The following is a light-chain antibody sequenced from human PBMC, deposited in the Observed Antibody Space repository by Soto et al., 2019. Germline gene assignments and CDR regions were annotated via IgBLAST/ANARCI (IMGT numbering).Light chain of an antibody. J-gene: IGKJ4*01. V-gene: IGKV3-11*01. CDR1: QTVTSS. CDR3: QQRTTWPT. CDR2: DVS. Sequence: EILLTQSPATLSLSPGDTATLSCRASQTVTSSLAWFQQRPGQAPRLLIYDVSRRAPAIPARFSGSGSGTDFTLTISSLEPEDFAIYYCQQRTTWPTFGGGTKVEIK.